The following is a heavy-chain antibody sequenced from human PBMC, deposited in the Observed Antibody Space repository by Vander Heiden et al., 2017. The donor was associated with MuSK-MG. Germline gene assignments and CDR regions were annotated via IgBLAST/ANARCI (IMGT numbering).Heavy chain of an antibody. D-gene: IGHD3-10*01. V-gene: IGHV6-1*01. J-gene: IGHJ2*01. Sequence: QVQLQQSGPGLVKPSQTLSLTCAISGYNVSDRGAAWSWVRQSPSRGLEWLGRTYYRSKWYYDYATSVESRITINPDTSKNHVSLHLNSVTPEDTAVYYCARVSSGKTYYFADLWGRGTLVTVSS. CDR1: GYNVSDRGAA. CDR3: ARVSSGKTYYFADL. CDR2: TYYRSKWYY.